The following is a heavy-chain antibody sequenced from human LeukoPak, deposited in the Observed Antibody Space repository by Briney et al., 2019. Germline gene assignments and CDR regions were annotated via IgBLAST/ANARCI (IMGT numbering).Heavy chain of an antibody. D-gene: IGHD1-26*01. V-gene: IGHV4-34*01. Sequence: SETLSLTCAVYGGSFSGYYWSWIRQPPGKGLEWIGEINHSGSTNYNPSLKSRVTISVDTSKNQFSLKLSSVTAADTAVYYCARDPLLGGWNWFDPWGQGTLVTVSS. J-gene: IGHJ5*02. CDR2: INHSGST. CDR3: ARDPLLGGWNWFDP. CDR1: GGSFSGYY.